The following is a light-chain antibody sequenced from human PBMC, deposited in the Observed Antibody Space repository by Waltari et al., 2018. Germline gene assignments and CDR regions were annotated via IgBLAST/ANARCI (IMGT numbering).Light chain of an antibody. Sequence: SYVLTQPPSVSVAPGKAARITCGGDTIGSKSVHWYQHKPGQAPVLVISFNGDRPSGIPDRISGSNSANTATLTITGVEAGDEADYYCQVWDTSGAVFGGGTKLTVL. J-gene: IGLJ2*01. V-gene: IGLV3-21*01. CDR1: TIGSKS. CDR2: FNG. CDR3: QVWDTSGAV.